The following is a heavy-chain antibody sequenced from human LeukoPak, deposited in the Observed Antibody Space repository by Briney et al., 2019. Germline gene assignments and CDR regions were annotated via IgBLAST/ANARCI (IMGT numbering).Heavy chain of an antibody. V-gene: IGHV1-8*01. CDR3: ARAEAWRRSYYQKRLFDY. J-gene: IGHJ4*02. D-gene: IGHD3-10*01. Sequence: ASVKVSCKASGYTFTSYDINWVRQATGQGLEWMGWMNPNSGNTGYAQKFQGRVTMTRNTSISTAYMELSSLRSEDTAVYYCARAEAWRRSYYQKRLFDYWGQGTLATVSS. CDR2: MNPNSGNT. CDR1: GYTFTSYD.